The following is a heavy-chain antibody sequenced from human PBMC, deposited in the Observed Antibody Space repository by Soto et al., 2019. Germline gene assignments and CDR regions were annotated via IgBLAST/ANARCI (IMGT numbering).Heavy chain of an antibody. CDR2: INPSGGST. CDR1: GYTFTSYC. Sequence: ASVKVSCKASGYTFTSYCMHWVRQAPGQGLEWMGIINPSGGSTSYAQKFQGRVTMTRDTSTSTVYMELSSLRSEDTAVYYCARVTVTTPYYYYGMEGWGQGTTVTVPS. D-gene: IGHD4-4*01. J-gene: IGHJ6*02. V-gene: IGHV1-46*01. CDR3: ARVTVTTPYYYYGMEG.